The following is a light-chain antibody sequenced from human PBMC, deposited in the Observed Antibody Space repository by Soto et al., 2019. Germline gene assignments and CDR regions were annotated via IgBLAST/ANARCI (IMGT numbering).Light chain of an antibody. CDR2: GNS. V-gene: IGLV1-40*01. J-gene: IGLJ1*01. CDR1: RSNIGAGYD. CDR3: QSYDSSLSGSGV. Sequence: QSVLTQPPSVSGAPRQRVTISCTGSRSNIGAGYDVHWYQQLPGTAPKLLIYGNSNRPSGVPDRFSGSKSGTSASLAITGLQAEDEADYYCQSYDSSLSGSGVFGTGT.